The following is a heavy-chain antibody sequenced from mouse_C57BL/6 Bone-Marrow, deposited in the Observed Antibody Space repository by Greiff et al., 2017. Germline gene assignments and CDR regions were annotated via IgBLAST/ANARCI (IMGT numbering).Heavy chain of an antibody. CDR1: GYTFTSYW. CDR3: ARGPRMFAY. V-gene: IGHV1-59*01. CDR2: IDPSDSYT. Sequence: QVQLQQPGAELVRPGTSVKLSCKASGYTFTSYWMHWVKQRPGQGLEWIGVIDPSDSYTNYNQKFKGKATLTVDTSSSTAYMQLSSLTSEDSAVYYCARGPRMFAYWGQGTLVTVSA. J-gene: IGHJ3*01.